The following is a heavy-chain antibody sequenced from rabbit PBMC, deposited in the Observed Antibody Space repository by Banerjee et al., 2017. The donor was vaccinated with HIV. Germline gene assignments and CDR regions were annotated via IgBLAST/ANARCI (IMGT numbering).Heavy chain of an antibody. CDR3: ARDLAGVIGWNFNL. CDR1: GFSFSSSYY. D-gene: IGHD4-1*01. V-gene: IGHV1S40*01. J-gene: IGHJ4*01. Sequence: QSLEESGGDLVKPGASLTLTCTASGFSFSSSYYMCWVRQAPGKGLEWIACIYAGTSDSTYYASWAKGRFTISKPSWTTVTLQMTSLTAADTASYFCARDLAGVIGWNFNLWGPGTLVTVS. CDR2: IYAGTSDST.